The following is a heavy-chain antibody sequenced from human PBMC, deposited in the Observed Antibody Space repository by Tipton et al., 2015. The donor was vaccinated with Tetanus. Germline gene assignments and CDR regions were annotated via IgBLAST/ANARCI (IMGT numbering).Heavy chain of an antibody. CDR3: ARALQLERKFDF. J-gene: IGHJ4*02. V-gene: IGHV3-30-3*01. D-gene: IGHD1-1*01. CDR1: GFTFRSYA. CDR2: ISFDGSNK. Sequence: SLRLSCAASGFTFRSYAMNWVRQSPGRGLEWVSAISFDGSNKNYADSVKGRFTISGDNSHNTLFLQMNSLRAEDSATYYCARALQLERKFDFWGQGTLVTVSS.